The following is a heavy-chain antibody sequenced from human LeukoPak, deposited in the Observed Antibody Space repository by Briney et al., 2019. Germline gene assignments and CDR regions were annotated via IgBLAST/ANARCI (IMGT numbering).Heavy chain of an antibody. CDR2: INSDGSSR. J-gene: IGHJ4*02. CDR1: GFTFSNYW. D-gene: IGHD3-22*01. CDR3: ARGGPDSSDYSSLFDY. Sequence: GGSLRLSCAASGFTFSNYWMSWVRQAPGRGLVWVSRINSDGSSRHYADSVKGRFTISRDNAKNTLHLQMTSLRAEDTAVYYCARGGPDSSDYSSLFDYWGRGILVTVSS. V-gene: IGHV3-74*01.